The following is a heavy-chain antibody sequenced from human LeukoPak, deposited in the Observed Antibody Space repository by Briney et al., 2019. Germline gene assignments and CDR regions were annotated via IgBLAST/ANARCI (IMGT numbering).Heavy chain of an antibody. CDR3: ARGRSRYCSSTSCLRGLDV. D-gene: IGHD2-2*01. CDR1: GASLNNYY. CDR2: IDHVGRG. J-gene: IGHJ6*02. Sequence: SETLSLTCAVYGASLNNYYWAWIRQSPVKGLEWIGEIDHVGRGRYNPSLKSRLTISVDTSKNQFSLRLSSVTAADTAVYYCARGRSRYCSSTSCLRGLDVWGQGTTVTVSS. V-gene: IGHV4-34*01.